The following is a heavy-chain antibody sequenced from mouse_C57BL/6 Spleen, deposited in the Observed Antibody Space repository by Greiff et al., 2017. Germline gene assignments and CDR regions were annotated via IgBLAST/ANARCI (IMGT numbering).Heavy chain of an antibody. CDR3: ATYGSSPSYAMDY. Sequence: EVHLVESGGGLVKPGGSLKLSCAASGFTFSSYTMSWVRQTPEKRLEWVATISGGGGNTYYPDSVKGRFTISRDNAKNTLYLQMSSLRSEDTALYYCATYGSSPSYAMDYWGQGTSVTVSS. D-gene: IGHD1-1*01. V-gene: IGHV5-9*01. CDR1: GFTFSSYT. J-gene: IGHJ4*01. CDR2: ISGGGGNT.